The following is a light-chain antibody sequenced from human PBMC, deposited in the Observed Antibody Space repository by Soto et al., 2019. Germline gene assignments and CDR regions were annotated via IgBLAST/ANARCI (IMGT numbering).Light chain of an antibody. Sequence: AIQMTQCPSPLSASVGDTVTITCRASQGIRNDLGWYQQKPGKAPKLLIYTATRLQTGVPSRFSGSGFGTDFTLTISSLQPEDFATYFCLQEYNYPWTFGQGTKVDI. CDR2: TAT. V-gene: IGKV1-6*01. CDR1: QGIRND. CDR3: LQEYNYPWT. J-gene: IGKJ1*01.